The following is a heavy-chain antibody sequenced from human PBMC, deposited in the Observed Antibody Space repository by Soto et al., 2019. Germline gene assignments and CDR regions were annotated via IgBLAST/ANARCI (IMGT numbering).Heavy chain of an antibody. Sequence: EVQLLESGGGLVQPGGSLRLSCAASGFTFSSYAMSWVRQAPGKGLEWVSAISGSGGSTYYADSVKGRFTITRDNSKNPLYLQMHGLGADDTAVYYCAKPRSRYCSSTSCSDREAFDPWGQGTLVTVSS. CDR3: AKPRSRYCSSTSCSDREAFDP. CDR2: ISGSGGST. D-gene: IGHD2-2*01. J-gene: IGHJ5*02. V-gene: IGHV3-23*01. CDR1: GFTFSSYA.